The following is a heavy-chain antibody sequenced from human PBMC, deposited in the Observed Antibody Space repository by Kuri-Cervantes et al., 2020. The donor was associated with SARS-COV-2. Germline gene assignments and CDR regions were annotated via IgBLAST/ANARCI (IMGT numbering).Heavy chain of an antibody. Sequence: GEFLKISRTASGFTFGVHAMSWVRPAPGKGLEWVGFIRSKASGGTTEYAASVKGRFTISRDDSKSIAYLQMNSLKTEDTAVYYCTRHDFWSGYKVYWGQGALVTVSS. CDR1: GFTFGVHA. J-gene: IGHJ4*02. V-gene: IGHV3-49*04. D-gene: IGHD3-3*01. CDR3: TRHDFWSGYKVY. CDR2: IRSKASGGTT.